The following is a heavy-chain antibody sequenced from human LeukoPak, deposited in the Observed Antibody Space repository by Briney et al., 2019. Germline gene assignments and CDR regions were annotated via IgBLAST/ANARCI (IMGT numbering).Heavy chain of an antibody. CDR3: ARLRYRSSYDWDY. CDR2: IYHSGST. D-gene: IGHD3-3*01. J-gene: IGHJ4*02. Sequence: PSETLSLTCTVSGYSISNGYYWGWIRQPPGEGLEWIGSIYHSGSTYYNPSLKSRVTISVDTSKNQFSLKLSSVTAADTAVYYCARLRYRSSYDWDYWGQGTLVTVSS. V-gene: IGHV4-38-2*02. CDR1: GYSISNGYY.